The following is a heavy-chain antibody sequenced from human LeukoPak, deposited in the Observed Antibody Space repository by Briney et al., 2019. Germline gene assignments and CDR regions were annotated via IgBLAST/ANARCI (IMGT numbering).Heavy chain of an antibody. J-gene: IGHJ6*03. CDR3: TTSPDIVVVPAPKNQYYYYYMDV. Sequence: ASVKVSCKASGYTFTGYYMHWVRQAPGQGLEWMGWVNPNSGGTNYAQKFQGRVTMTRDTSISTAYMELSRLRSDDTAVYYCTTSPDIVVVPAPKNQYYYYYMDVWGKGTTVTISS. D-gene: IGHD2-2*01. CDR1: GYTFTGYY. V-gene: IGHV1-2*02. CDR2: VNPNSGGT.